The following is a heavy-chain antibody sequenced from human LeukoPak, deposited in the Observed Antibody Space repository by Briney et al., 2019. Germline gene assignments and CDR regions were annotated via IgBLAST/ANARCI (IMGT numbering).Heavy chain of an antibody. D-gene: IGHD4/OR15-4a*01. CDR1: GYTFTSYY. CDR2: INPSGGST. Sequence: ASVKVSCKASGYTFTSYYMHWVRQAPGQGLEWMGIINPSGGSTSYAQKFQGRVTMTRDTSTSTVYMELSSLRPEDTAVYYCARDGLTNWFDPWGQGTLVTVSS. V-gene: IGHV1-46*01. J-gene: IGHJ5*02. CDR3: ARDGLTNWFDP.